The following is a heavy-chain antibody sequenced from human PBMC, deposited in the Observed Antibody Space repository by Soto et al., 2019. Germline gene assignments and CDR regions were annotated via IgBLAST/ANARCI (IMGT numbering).Heavy chain of an antibody. CDR2: ISYDGSNK. CDR1: GFTFSSYA. J-gene: IGHJ3*02. CDR3: ARGMGSSSWYDAFDI. D-gene: IGHD6-13*01. Sequence: GGSLRLSCAASGFTFSSYAMHWVRQAPGKGLEWVAVISYDGSNKYYADSVKGRFTISRDNSKNTLYLQMNSLRAEDTAVYYCARGMGSSSWYDAFDIWGQGTMVTVSS. V-gene: IGHV3-30-3*01.